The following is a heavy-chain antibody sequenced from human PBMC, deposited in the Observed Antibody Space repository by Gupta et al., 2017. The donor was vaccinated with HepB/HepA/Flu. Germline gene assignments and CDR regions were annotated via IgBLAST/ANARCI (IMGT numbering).Heavy chain of an antibody. V-gene: IGHV3-30*18. CDR3: AKGAVAFSNFGWFDP. CDR2: ISYDGGSE. CDR1: GFTFRAYG. D-gene: IGHD4-11*01. J-gene: IGHJ5*02. Sequence: QVQLVESGGGVVQPGTSLRLPCAAPGFTFRAYGMHWVRQAPGEGLEWVALISYDGGSEDYADSVKGRFTISRDNSKNTLYLQMNSLRTEDTAVYYCAKGAVAFSNFGWFDPWGQGTLVTVSS.